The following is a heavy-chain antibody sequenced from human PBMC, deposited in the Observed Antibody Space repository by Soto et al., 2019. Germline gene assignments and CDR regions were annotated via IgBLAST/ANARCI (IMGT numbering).Heavy chain of an antibody. CDR2: INHSGST. D-gene: IGHD6-19*01. V-gene: IGHV4-34*01. J-gene: IGHJ6*02. Sequence: LSLTCAVYGGSFSGYYWSWIRQPPGKGLEWIGEINHSGSTNYNPSLKSRVTISVDTSKNQFSLKLSSVTAADTAVYYCARGPSSGWSRAGGMDVWGQGTTVTVSS. CDR1: GGSFSGYY. CDR3: ARGPSSGWSRAGGMDV.